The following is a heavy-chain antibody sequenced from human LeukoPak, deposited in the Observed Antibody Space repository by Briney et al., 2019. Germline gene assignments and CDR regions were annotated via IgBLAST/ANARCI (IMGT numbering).Heavy chain of an antibody. CDR3: ARVWFAARPHFDY. D-gene: IGHD3-10*01. Sequence: PGGSLRLSCAASGFTVSSNYMSWVRQAPGKGLEWVSVIYSGGSTYYADSVKGRFTISRDNSKNTLYLQMNSLRAEDTAVYYCARVWFAARPHFDYWGQGTLVTVSS. CDR2: IYSGGST. V-gene: IGHV3-66*01. CDR1: GFTVSSNY. J-gene: IGHJ4*02.